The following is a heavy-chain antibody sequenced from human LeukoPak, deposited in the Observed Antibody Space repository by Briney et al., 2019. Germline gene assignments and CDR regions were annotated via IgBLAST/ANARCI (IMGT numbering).Heavy chain of an antibody. V-gene: IGHV4-31*03. D-gene: IGHD6-13*01. CDR3: ARGLYSSTWFNWLDP. CDR1: NDSITSGGYY. J-gene: IGHJ5*02. Sequence: SETLSLTCSVSNDSITSGGYYWTWIRQTPGKGLEWLGYIYFTGSTSYNPSLKSRITISLDTSKNQFSLNLSSLDAADTAVYFCARGLYSSTWFNWLDPWGPGILVTVSS. CDR2: IYFTGST.